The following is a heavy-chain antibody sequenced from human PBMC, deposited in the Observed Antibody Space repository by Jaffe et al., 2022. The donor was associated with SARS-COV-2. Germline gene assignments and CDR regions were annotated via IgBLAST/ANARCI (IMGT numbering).Heavy chain of an antibody. D-gene: IGHD2-2*01. Sequence: EVQLVESGGVVVQPGGSLRLSCAASGFTFDDYAMHWVRQAPGKGLEWVSLISWDGGSTYYADSVKGRFTISRDNSKNSLYLQMNSLRAEDTALYYCARGVVVPAAAMGDFFDYYYYMDVWGKGTTVTVSS. CDR3: ARGVVVPAAAMGDFFDYYYYMDV. CDR1: GFTFDDYA. J-gene: IGHJ6*03. V-gene: IGHV3-43D*03. CDR2: ISWDGGST.